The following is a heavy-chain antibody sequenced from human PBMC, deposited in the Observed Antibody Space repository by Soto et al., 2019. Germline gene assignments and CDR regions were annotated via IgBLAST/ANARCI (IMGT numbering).Heavy chain of an antibody. J-gene: IGHJ4*02. Sequence: QVQLVQSGAEVRKPGASVRVSCKASGYTFDAFDIHWVRQATGQGLELMGWMNPYTGETAYTQTFRGRVSMTRDTSVSTAYMKLTSLPSADSAVYFCVRQAGGASTPGDDYWGQGTLVTVSS. CDR1: GYTFDAFD. D-gene: IGHD2-15*01. V-gene: IGHV1-8*01. CDR3: VRQAGGASTPGDDY. CDR2: MNPYTGET.